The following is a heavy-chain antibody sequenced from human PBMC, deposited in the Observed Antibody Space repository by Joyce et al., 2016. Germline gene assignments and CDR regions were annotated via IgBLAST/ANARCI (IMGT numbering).Heavy chain of an antibody. CDR1: GFTFSNYG. CDR2: IANDGNKK. V-gene: IGHV3-30*18. D-gene: IGHD3-16*01. Sequence: VQPGRSLRLTCAASGFTFSNYGMHWVRQAPGKGLEWVAVIANDGNKKYYADSVKGRFTISRDNSKNTLYLQMNSLRAEDTAVYYCAKRYDYVDYWGQGTLVTVSS. CDR3: AKRYDYVDY. J-gene: IGHJ4*02.